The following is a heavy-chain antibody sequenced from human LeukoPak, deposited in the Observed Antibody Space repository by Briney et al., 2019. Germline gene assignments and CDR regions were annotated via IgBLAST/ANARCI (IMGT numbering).Heavy chain of an antibody. Sequence: PSETLSLTCTVSGGSISSHYWSWIRQPPGKGLEWIGYIYYSGSTNYNPSLKSRVTISVDTSKNQFSLKLSSVTAADTAVYYCARRGSGSRIDYWGQGTLVTVSS. CDR1: GGSISSHY. J-gene: IGHJ4*02. CDR2: IYYSGST. D-gene: IGHD3-10*01. CDR3: ARRGSGSRIDY. V-gene: IGHV4-59*11.